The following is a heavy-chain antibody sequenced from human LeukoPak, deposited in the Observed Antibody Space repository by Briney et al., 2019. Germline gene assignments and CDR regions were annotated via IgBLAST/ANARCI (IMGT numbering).Heavy chain of an antibody. CDR1: GGTFSSYA. Sequence: SVKVSCKASGGTFSSYAISWVRQAPGQGLEWMGRIIPIFGIANYAQKFQGRVTITADKSTSTAYMELSSLRSEDTAVYYCARAAPKYYYDSSGSIPAGYWGQGTLVTVSS. V-gene: IGHV1-69*04. J-gene: IGHJ4*02. D-gene: IGHD3-22*01. CDR3: ARAAPKYYYDSSGSIPAGY. CDR2: IIPIFGIA.